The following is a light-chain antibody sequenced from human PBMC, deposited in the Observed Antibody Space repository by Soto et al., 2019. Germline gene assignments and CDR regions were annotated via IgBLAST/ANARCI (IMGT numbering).Light chain of an antibody. CDR2: DAS. CDR3: QQYENLPT. J-gene: IGKJ5*01. Sequence: DIERTQTEKYLSASVGDRVTITCQASQNINNYLNWYQQKPGRAPKLLIYDASNLEAGVPSRFRGSGSGTDFTFTISRLQPEDIATYYCQQYENLPTFCQGTLLEIK. V-gene: IGKV1-33*01. CDR1: QNINNY.